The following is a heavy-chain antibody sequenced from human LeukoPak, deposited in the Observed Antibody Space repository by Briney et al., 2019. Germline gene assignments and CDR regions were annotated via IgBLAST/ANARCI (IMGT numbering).Heavy chain of an antibody. V-gene: IGHV3-11*04. J-gene: IGHJ4*02. CDR3: ARVSSSSWWALDY. D-gene: IGHD6-13*01. Sequence: GGSLRLSCAASGFTFSDYYMSWIRQAPGKGLEWVSYISSSGSTIYYADSVKGRFTISRDNAKNTLYLQMNSLRAEDTAVYYCARVSSSSWWALDYWGQGTLVTVSS. CDR1: GFTFSDYY. CDR2: ISSSGSTI.